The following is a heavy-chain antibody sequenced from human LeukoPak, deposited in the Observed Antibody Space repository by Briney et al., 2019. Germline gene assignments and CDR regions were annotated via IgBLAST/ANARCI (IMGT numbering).Heavy chain of an antibody. D-gene: IGHD6-6*01. Sequence: GGSLRLSCVASGFTFGHNAMAWVRQAPGKRLEWVSALSGSGGDTFYADSVKGRFTISRDNSKNTLYLQLSSLRPDDTAVYYCAKGALSSSSIFDFWGPGTLVTVSS. CDR1: GFTFGHNA. CDR2: LSGSGGDT. V-gene: IGHV3-23*01. CDR3: AKGALSSSSIFDF. J-gene: IGHJ4*02.